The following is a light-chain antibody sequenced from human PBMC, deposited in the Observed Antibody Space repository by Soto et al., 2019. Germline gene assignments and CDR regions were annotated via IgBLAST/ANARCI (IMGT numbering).Light chain of an antibody. J-gene: IGKJ1*01. CDR1: QTIYSN. Sequence: IVMTQSPATLSVSPGEGATLSCRAGQTIYSNVAWYQQRPGQAPRLLIYRASTRATGVPARFSGSGSGTEFTLTISGLQSEDFALYYCQQYQNLWKFGQGTKVDIK. CDR3: QQYQNLWK. CDR2: RAS. V-gene: IGKV3-15*01.